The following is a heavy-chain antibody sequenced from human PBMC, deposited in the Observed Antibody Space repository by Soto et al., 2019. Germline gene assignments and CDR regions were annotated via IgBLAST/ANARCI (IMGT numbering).Heavy chain of an antibody. V-gene: IGHV1-69*13. CDR3: ARGDATKIVVTTYSAMAV. CDR2: IIPVFGTA. CDR1: GGSLSNYG. J-gene: IGHJ6*02. D-gene: IGHD4-17*01. Sequence: SVKVSCKASGGSLSNYGISWVRQAPGQGLEWMGGIIPVFGTANYAQKFQGRVTITADESTSIVYMDVTSLRSEDTAGYYCARGDATKIVVTTYSAMAVWAQGPTFPVSS.